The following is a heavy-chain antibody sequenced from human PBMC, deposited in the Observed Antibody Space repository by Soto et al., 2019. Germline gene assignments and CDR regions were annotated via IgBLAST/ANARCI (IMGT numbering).Heavy chain of an antibody. CDR3: ATSYQLLANYYYYGMDV. V-gene: IGHV3-30-3*01. D-gene: IGHD2-2*01. J-gene: IGHJ6*02. CDR2: ISYDGSNK. CDR1: GFTFSSYA. Sequence: GGSLRLSCAASGFTFSSYAMHWVRQAPGKGLEWVAVISYDGSNKYYADSVKGRFTISRDNSKNTLYLQMNSLRAEDTAVYYCATSYQLLANYYYYGMDVWGQGTTVTVSS.